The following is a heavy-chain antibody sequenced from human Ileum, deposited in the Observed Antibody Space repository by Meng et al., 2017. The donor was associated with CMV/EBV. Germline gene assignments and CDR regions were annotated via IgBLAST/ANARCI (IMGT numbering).Heavy chain of an antibody. CDR2: IYHSGST. V-gene: IGHV4-4*02. CDR1: GGSISSSNW. CDR3: ARRRDYYGSGSYYMDV. D-gene: IGHD3-10*01. J-gene: IGHJ6*03. Sequence: SETLSLTCAVSGGSISSSNWWSWVRQPPGKGLEWIGEIYHSGSTNYNPSLKSRVTISVDKSKNQFSLKLSSVTAADTAVYYCARRRDYYGSGSYYMDVWGQGTTVTVSS.